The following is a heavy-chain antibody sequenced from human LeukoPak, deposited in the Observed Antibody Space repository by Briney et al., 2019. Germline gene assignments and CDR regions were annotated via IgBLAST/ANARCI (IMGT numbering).Heavy chain of an antibody. D-gene: IGHD3-22*01. Sequence: PGGSLRLSCAASGFTFDDYAMHWVRQAPGKGLEWVSGISWNSGSIGYADSVKGRFTISRDNAKNSLYLQMNSLRAGDMALYYCAKEDGMINWGQGTLVTVSS. J-gene: IGHJ4*02. CDR2: ISWNSGSI. CDR1: GFTFDDYA. CDR3: AKEDGMIN. V-gene: IGHV3-9*03.